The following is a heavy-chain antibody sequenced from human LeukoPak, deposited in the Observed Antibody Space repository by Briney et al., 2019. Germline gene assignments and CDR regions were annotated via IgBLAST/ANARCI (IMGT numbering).Heavy chain of an antibody. CDR2: ISGSGGST. D-gene: IGHD3-3*01. J-gene: IGHJ6*02. CDR3: AKDFPDYDFWSGYSYYYYGMDV. V-gene: IGHV3-23*01. CDR1: GFTFSSYA. Sequence: GGSLRLSCAASGFTFSSYAMSWVRQAPGKGLEWVSAISGSGGSTYYADSVKGRFTISRDNSKNTLYLQMNSLRAEDTAAYYCAKDFPDYDFWSGYSYYYYGMDVWGQGTTVTVSS.